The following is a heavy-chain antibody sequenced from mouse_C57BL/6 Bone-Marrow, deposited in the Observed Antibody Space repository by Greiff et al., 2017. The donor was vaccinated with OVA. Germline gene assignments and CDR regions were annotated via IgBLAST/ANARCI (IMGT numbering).Heavy chain of an antibody. V-gene: IGHV1-52*01. J-gene: IGHJ4*01. D-gene: IGHD1-1*01. CDR1: GYTFTSYW. CDR2: IDPSDSET. Sequence: QVQLQQPGAELVRPGSSVKLSCKASGYTFTSYWMHWVKQRPIQGLEWIGNIDPSDSETHYNQKFKDKATLTVDKSSSTAYMQLSSLTSEDSAVYDCARWGTTVVATGAMDYWGQGTSVTVSS. CDR3: ARWGTTVVATGAMDY.